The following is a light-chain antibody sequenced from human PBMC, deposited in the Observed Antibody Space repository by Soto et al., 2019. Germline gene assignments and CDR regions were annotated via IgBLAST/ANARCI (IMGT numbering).Light chain of an antibody. CDR2: EGD. CDR3: CSFARRGTLI. V-gene: IGLV2-23*01. J-gene: IGLJ2*01. Sequence: QSVLTQPASVSGSPGQSITISCTGTSSDVGNYNLVSWYQQYPGKAPKLMIYEGDKRPSGVSNRFSGSKSGNTASLTISGLQAEDEADYYCCSFARRGTLIFGGGTKVTVL. CDR1: SSDVGNYNL.